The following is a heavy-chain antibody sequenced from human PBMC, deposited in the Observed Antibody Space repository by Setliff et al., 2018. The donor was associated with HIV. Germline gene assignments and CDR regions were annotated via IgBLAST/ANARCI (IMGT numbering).Heavy chain of an antibody. J-gene: IGHJ4*02. CDR1: GFTFDSYS. CDR3: ARDPLLFLEWLSPGYPFDY. Sequence: GGSLRLSCATSGFTFDSYSIIWVRQAPEKGLEWVSYISGLGGGTIYYADSVRGRFTISRDNSKNTLFLQMNSLRGDDTAVYYCARDPLLFLEWLSPGYPFDYWGQGTLVTVSS. V-gene: IGHV3-48*01. CDR2: ISGLGGGTI. D-gene: IGHD3-3*01.